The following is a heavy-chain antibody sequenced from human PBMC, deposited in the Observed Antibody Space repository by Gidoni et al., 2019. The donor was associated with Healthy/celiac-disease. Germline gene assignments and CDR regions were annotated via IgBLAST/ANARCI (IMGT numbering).Heavy chain of an antibody. Sequence: QVQLVQSGAEVKKPGSSVKVSCKASGGTFSSYAISWVRQAPGQGLEWMGGIIPIFGIANYAQKFQGRVTITADKSTSTAYMELSSLRSEDTAVYYCARGYCSSTSCSFYYYGMDVWGQGTTVTVSS. CDR3: ARGYCSSTSCSFYYYGMDV. V-gene: IGHV1-69*17. CDR1: GGTFSSYA. J-gene: IGHJ6*02. D-gene: IGHD2-2*01. CDR2: IIPIFGIA.